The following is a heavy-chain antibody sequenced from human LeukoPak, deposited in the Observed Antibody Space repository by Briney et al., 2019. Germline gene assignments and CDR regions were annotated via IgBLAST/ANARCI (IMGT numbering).Heavy chain of an antibody. V-gene: IGHV4-31*03. CDR2: IYYSGST. Sequence: NPSQTLSLTCTVSGGSISSGGYSWSWIRQHPGKGLEWIGYIYYSGSTYYNPSLKSRVTISVDTSKNQFSLKLSSVTAADTAVYYCARASRENWFDPWGQGTLVTVSS. CDR3: ARASRENWFDP. CDR1: GGSISSGGYS. J-gene: IGHJ5*02.